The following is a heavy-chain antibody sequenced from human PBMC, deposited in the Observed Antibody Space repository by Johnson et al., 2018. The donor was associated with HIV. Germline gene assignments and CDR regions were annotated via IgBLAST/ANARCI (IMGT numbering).Heavy chain of an antibody. D-gene: IGHD5-12*01. CDR2: LYSGGRT. CDR1: GFTFDDYA. CDR3: AKDRWLRLPGAEFFCDI. V-gene: IGHV3-23*03. J-gene: IGHJ3*02. Sequence: VQLVESGGGLVQPGRSLRLSCAASGFTFDDYAMHWVRQAPGKGLEWVSVLYSGGRTYYADSVKGRVTISRDNSNNTLYLQMNSLRAEDTAVYYCAKDRWLRLPGAEFFCDIWGQGTLVTVSS.